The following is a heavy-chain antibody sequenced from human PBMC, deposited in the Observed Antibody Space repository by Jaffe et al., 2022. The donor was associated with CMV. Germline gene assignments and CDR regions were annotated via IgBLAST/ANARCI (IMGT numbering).Heavy chain of an antibody. J-gene: IGHJ3*02. CDR2: ISSSSSYI. CDR3: ASANWGFWAFDI. D-gene: IGHD7-27*01. Sequence: EVQLVESGGGLVKPGGSLRLSCAASGFTFSSYSMNWVRQAPGKGLEWVSSISSSSSYIYYADSVKGRFTISRDNAKNSLYLQMNSLRAEDTAVYYCASANWGFWAFDIWGQGTMVTVSS. V-gene: IGHV3-21*01. CDR1: GFTFSSYS.